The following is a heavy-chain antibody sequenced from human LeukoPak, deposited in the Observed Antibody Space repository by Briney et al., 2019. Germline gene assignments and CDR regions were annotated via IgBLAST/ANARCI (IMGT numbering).Heavy chain of an antibody. CDR3: ARATSGYVMDV. CDR2: FNPGGGST. D-gene: IGHD3-10*01. CDR1: GYTFTSYY. Sequence: ASVKVSCKSSGYTFTSYYIRWVRQAPAQGLDRMGIFNPGGGSTSFAPKFQGRGTMTRDTSTSAVYMELSSLRSEDTAVYYCARATSGYVMDVWGQGTTVTVSS. V-gene: IGHV1-46*01. J-gene: IGHJ6*02.